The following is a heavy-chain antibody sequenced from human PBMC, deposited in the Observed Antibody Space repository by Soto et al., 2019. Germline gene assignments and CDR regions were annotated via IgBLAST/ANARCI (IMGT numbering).Heavy chain of an antibody. CDR3: ARGAYSGRIGSFDY. J-gene: IGHJ4*02. D-gene: IGHD1-26*01. CDR2: IYHSGST. CDR1: GGSISSGGYS. V-gene: IGHV4-30-2*01. Sequence: SETLSLTCAVSGGSISSGGYSWSWIRQPPGKGLEWIGYIYHSGSTNYNPSLKSRITISVDTSKNQFSLKLSSVTAADSAVYYCARGAYSGRIGSFDYWGQGTLVTVSS.